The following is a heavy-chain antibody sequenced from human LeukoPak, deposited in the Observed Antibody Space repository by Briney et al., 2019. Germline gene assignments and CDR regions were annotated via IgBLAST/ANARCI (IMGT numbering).Heavy chain of an antibody. CDR2: INHSGST. CDR3: ARAPYSSGWRYFDY. Sequence: ETLSLTCAVYGGSFSDYYWTWIRQPPGKGLEWIGEINHSGSTNYNPSLKSRVTISVDTSKNQFSLKLSSVTAADTAVYYCARAPYSSGWRYFDYWGQGTLVTVSS. V-gene: IGHV4-34*01. CDR1: GGSFSDYY. D-gene: IGHD6-19*01. J-gene: IGHJ4*02.